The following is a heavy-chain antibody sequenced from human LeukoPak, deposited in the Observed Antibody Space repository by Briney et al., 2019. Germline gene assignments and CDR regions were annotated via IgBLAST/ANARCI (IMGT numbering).Heavy chain of an antibody. CDR3: ARGTGDYDILTGSYYYYGMDV. CDR2: ISAYNGNT. Sequence: GASVKVSCKASGYTFTSYGISWVRQAPGQGLEWMGWISAYNGNTNYAQKLQGRVTLTTDTSANTAYMELSSLRSEDTAVYYCARGTGDYDILTGSYYYYGMDVWGQGTTVTVSS. V-gene: IGHV1-18*01. J-gene: IGHJ6*02. CDR1: GYTFTSYG. D-gene: IGHD3-9*01.